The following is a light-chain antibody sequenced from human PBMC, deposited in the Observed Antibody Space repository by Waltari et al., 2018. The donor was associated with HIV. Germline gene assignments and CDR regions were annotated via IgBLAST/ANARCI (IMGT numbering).Light chain of an antibody. Sequence: SYVLTQPPSVSVAPGPTARITCGGDNIGTKSVHWYQQNPGQAPVLVVYDDRDRPSGIPERFSGSNSGNTATLTVSRVEVGDEADYYCQVWDGSSDHWVFGGGTKLTVL. CDR3: QVWDGSSDHWV. J-gene: IGLJ3*02. CDR1: NIGTKS. CDR2: DDR. V-gene: IGLV3-21*02.